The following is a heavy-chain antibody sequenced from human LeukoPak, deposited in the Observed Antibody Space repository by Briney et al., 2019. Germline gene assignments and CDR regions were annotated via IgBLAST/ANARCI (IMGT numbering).Heavy chain of an antibody. CDR1: GFTFSSYW. D-gene: IGHD2-2*01. Sequence: AGGSLRLSCAASGFTFSSYWMHWVRQAPGKGLVWVSRIYNDGSTTSYAASVKGRFTISRDNAKNTLYLQMNSLRAEDTAVYYCAREFTSRSFDPWGQGTLVTVSS. V-gene: IGHV3-74*01. CDR3: AREFTSRSFDP. J-gene: IGHJ5*02. CDR2: IYNDGSTT.